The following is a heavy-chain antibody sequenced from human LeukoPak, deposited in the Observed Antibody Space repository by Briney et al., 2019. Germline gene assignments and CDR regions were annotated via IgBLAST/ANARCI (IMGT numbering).Heavy chain of an antibody. CDR2: INPNSGGT. J-gene: IGHJ3*02. CDR3: ARAFAGATPFDI. D-gene: IGHD1-26*01. Sequence: ASVKVSCKASGYTFTGYYMHWVRQAPGQGLEWMGWINPNSGGTNYAQKFQGRVTMTRDTSISTAYMELSRLRSDDTAVYYCARAFAGATPFDIWGQGTMVTVSS. CDR1: GYTFTGYY. V-gene: IGHV1-2*02.